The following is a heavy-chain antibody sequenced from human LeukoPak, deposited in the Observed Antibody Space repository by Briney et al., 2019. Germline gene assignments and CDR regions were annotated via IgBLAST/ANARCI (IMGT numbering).Heavy chain of an antibody. J-gene: IGHJ6*03. CDR1: VGTFSIYA. CDR2: IIPIFGTA. V-gene: IGHV1-69*05. D-gene: IGHD3-10*01. CDR3: ARVPGSGYYYYYMDV. Sequence: SVTVSYKASVGTFSIYAISWVRQAPGQGLEWMGGIIPIFGTANYAQKFQGRVTITTDESTSTAYMELSSLRSEDTAVYYCARVPGSGYYYYYMDVWGKGTTVTVSS.